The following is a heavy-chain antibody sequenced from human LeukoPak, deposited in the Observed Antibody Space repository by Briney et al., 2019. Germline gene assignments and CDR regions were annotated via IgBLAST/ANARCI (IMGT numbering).Heavy chain of an antibody. CDR3: AKDDAVYSSGWYVRGDFDY. D-gene: IGHD6-19*01. Sequence: GRCLGPACAASGFTLRTYGIDWVRQAPGEWLEWVAVISYDGTNKYYADSVKGRFTISRDNSKNTLYLQMNSLRAEDTAVYYCAKDDAVYSSGWYVRGDFDYWGQGTLVTVSS. J-gene: IGHJ4*02. V-gene: IGHV3-30*18. CDR2: ISYDGTNK. CDR1: GFTLRTYG.